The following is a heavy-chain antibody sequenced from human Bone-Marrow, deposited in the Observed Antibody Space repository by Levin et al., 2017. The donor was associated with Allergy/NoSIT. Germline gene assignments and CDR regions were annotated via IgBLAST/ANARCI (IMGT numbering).Heavy chain of an antibody. CDR2: INPTGGGT. Sequence: WASVKVSCKASGYRFTSYYMNWVRQTPGQGLEWMGLINPTGGGTSYAPKFLGRVTMTRDTSTNTVYMELSSLRSDDTAVYFCATPIYSIGGFDYWGQGTPVTV. D-gene: IGHD4-11*01. CDR1: GYRFTSYY. CDR3: ATPIYSIGGFDY. J-gene: IGHJ4*02. V-gene: IGHV1-46*01.